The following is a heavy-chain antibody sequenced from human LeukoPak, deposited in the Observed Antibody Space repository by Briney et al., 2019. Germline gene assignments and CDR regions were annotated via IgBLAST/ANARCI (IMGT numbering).Heavy chain of an antibody. Sequence: GGSLRLSCAASGFTVSTNYMNWVRQAPGKGLEWVSIIYSGATTYYADSVKGRLTISRDTSKNTVSLQMNSLRAEDTAVYFCARVGDHFHWNLDLWGRGTLVTVSS. CDR1: GFTVSTNY. CDR2: IYSGATT. CDR3: ARVGDHFHWNLDL. J-gene: IGHJ2*01. D-gene: IGHD3-3*02. V-gene: IGHV3-53*01.